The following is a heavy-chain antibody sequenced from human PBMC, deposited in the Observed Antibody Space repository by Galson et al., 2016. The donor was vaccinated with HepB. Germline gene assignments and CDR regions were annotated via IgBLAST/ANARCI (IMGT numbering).Heavy chain of an antibody. J-gene: IGHJ3*01. CDR2: INPSGTT. D-gene: IGHD3-16*01. CDR3: ARTEMINAAFDF. V-gene: IGHV1-46*02. CDR1: GYTFNTYY. Sequence: VSCKASGYTFNTYYIHLVRQAPGQGLEWMGIINPSGTTHYAQKFQGRVTMTRDTSTSTVYMELSSLRSEDTAVYYCARTEMINAAFDFWGQGTMVTVSS.